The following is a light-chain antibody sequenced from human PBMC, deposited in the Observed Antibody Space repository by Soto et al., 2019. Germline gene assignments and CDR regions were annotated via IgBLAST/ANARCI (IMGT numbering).Light chain of an antibody. CDR3: QERTGWPPWT. CDR1: QSVSSN. V-gene: IGKV3-15*01. J-gene: IGKJ1*01. CDR2: GAS. Sequence: EIVMKQSPATLSVTPGERATLSCRASQSVSSNLAWYQQKPGQAPRLLIYGASTRATGIPARFSGRGSGTDFTLTISRLEPEDFAVYYCQERTGWPPWTFGQGTKVDIK.